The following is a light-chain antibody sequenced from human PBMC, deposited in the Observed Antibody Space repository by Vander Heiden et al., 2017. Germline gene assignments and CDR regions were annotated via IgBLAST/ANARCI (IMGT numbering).Light chain of an antibody. CDR2: GAS. V-gene: IGKV3-15*01. CDR3: QQYSNWPTT. Sequence: EIVMTQSPATLSVSPGERVTLSCRASHSVSGKLAWYQQKPGQAPRLLIYGASTRATGVPARFSGSGSGTEFTLTISSLQSEDFAIYFCQQYSNWPTTFGQGTKVEIK. CDR1: HSVSGK. J-gene: IGKJ1*01.